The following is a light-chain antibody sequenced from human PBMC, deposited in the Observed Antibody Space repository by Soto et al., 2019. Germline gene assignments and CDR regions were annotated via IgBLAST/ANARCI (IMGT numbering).Light chain of an antibody. CDR1: QSVSSN. CDR2: RAS. V-gene: IGKV3-15*01. Sequence: EVVMTQSPATLSVSPGERATLSCRASQSVSSNLAWYQQKVGQAPRLLIYRASTRATGIPARFSGSGSGTEFTLTISSLQSKDFAVYYCQQHNNWPLTFGGGTKVEIK. J-gene: IGKJ4*01. CDR3: QQHNNWPLT.